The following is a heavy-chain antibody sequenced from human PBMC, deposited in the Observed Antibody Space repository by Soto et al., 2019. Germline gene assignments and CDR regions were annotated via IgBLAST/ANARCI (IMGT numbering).Heavy chain of an antibody. Sequence: EVQLVESGGGLVKPGGSLRLSCAASGFSFNTAWMSWVRQAPGKGLEWVGLIKSKADGGTTDYAAPVRGRFTISRDDSENTLFLQMNSLKTDDAAVYYCTPGSACRGCWGQGTLVTVSS. J-gene: IGHJ4*02. CDR2: IKSKADGGTT. CDR3: TPGSACRGC. V-gene: IGHV3-15*01. CDR1: GFSFNTAW. D-gene: IGHD3-10*01.